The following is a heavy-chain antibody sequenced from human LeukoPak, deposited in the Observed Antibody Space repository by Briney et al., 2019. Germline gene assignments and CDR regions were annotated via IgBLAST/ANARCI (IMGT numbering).Heavy chain of an antibody. Sequence: PGGSLRLSCAASGFTFSSYEMNWVRQAPGKGLEWVSYISSSGRNIYYADSVKGRFTISRDNSKNTLYLQRNTVSAEDTAVYYCAKGLVSFDYWGQGTLVSVSS. CDR1: GFTFSSYE. CDR3: AKGLVSFDY. V-gene: IGHV3-48*03. J-gene: IGHJ4*02. D-gene: IGHD6-6*01. CDR2: ISSSGRNI.